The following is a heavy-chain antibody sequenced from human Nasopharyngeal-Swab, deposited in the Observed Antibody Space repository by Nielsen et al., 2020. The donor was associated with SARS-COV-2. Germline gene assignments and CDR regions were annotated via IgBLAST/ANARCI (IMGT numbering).Heavy chain of an antibody. CDR2: ISELGSGI. V-gene: IGHV3-23*01. J-gene: IGHJ4*02. CDR1: GFSITAYG. CDR3: ARGLTGHIVQWIPSPY. D-gene: IGHD1-14*01. Sequence: GESLKISCAVSGFSITAYGMTWVRQAPGKGLEWVSGISELGSGIYYADSVRGRFSISRDTSKNTVYLQMNTVRAEDTGLYYCARGLTGHIVQWIPSPYWGQGTLVTVSS.